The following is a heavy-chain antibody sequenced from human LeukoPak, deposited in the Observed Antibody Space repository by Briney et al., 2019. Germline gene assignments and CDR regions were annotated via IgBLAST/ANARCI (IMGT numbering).Heavy chain of an antibody. CDR2: IYTSGST. J-gene: IGHJ4*02. CDR3: ARRQGWYQGAPFDY. D-gene: IGHD6-19*01. CDR1: GGSISSGSYY. Sequence: PSETLSLTCTVSGGSISSGSYYWSWIRQPAGKGLEWIGRIYTSGSTNYNPSLKSRVTISVDTSKNQFSLKLSSMTAADTAVYYCARRQGWYQGAPFDYWGQGTLVTVSS. V-gene: IGHV4-61*02.